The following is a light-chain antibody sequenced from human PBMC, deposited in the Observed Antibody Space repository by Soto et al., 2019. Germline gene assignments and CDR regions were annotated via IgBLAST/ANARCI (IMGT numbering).Light chain of an antibody. V-gene: IGKV1-5*03. CDR3: QHYNSFSRT. J-gene: IGKJ1*01. Sequence: DIQMTQSPSTLSASVGDRVAITCRASDNIVHWVAWYQQKPGKAPKLLIYKAANLADEVPSRFAGSGSGTDFTLTITRLQPVDFATYYCQHYNSFSRTFGQGTKVEV. CDR1: DNIVHW. CDR2: KAA.